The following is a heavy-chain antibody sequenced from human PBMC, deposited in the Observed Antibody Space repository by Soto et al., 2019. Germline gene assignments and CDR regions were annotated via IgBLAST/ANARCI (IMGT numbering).Heavy chain of an antibody. V-gene: IGHV3-11*01. CDR3: ARAYSDAFDI. J-gene: IGHJ3*02. CDR2: ISSSGTGI. CDR1: GFTFSDYY. D-gene: IGHD2-15*01. Sequence: SGGSLRLSCAASGFTFSDYYMIWIRQAPGKGLEWVAYISSSGTGIYYPDSVKGRFTISRDNAKKSLYLQMSSLRAEDTAVYYRARAYSDAFDIWGQGTMVTVSS.